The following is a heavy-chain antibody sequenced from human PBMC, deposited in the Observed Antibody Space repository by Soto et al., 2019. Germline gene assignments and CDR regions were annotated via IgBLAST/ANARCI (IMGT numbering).Heavy chain of an antibody. J-gene: IGHJ5*02. CDR2: INHSGST. Sequence: PSETLSPTCPVHGGSFIGYYSICVRHPPSHGREWSGEINHSGSTNYNPSLKSRVTISVDTPKNQFSLKLSSVTAADTAVYYCARDGGFDYGGNSVSGWFDPWGQGTLVTVSS. CDR3: ARDGGFDYGGNSVSGWFDP. D-gene: IGHD4-17*01. V-gene: IGHV4-34*01. CDR1: GGSFIGYY.